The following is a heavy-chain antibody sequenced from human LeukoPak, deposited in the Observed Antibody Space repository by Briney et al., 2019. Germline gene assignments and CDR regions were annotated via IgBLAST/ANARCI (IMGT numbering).Heavy chain of an antibody. Sequence: GGSLRLSCAASGFTVSSNYMSWVRQAPGKGLEWVSVIYSGGSTYYADSVKGRFTISRDNSKNTLYLQMNSLRAEDTAVYYCARGPPSRAAAGMRYFDYWGQGTLVTVSS. CDR1: GFTVSSNY. CDR3: ARGPPSRAAAGMRYFDY. D-gene: IGHD6-13*01. V-gene: IGHV3-53*01. J-gene: IGHJ4*02. CDR2: IYSGGST.